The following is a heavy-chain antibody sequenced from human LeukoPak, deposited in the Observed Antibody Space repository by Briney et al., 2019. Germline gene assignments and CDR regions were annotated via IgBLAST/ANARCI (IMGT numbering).Heavy chain of an antibody. J-gene: IGHJ5*02. CDR3: ARGEGGTNDWFDP. CDR2: INPNSGGT. V-gene: IGHV1-2*02. CDR1: GYTFTGYY. Sequence: ASVKVSCKASGYTFTGYYMHWVRQAPGQGLEWMGWINPNSGGTNYAQKFQGRVTMNRDTSISTAYMELSRLRSDDTAVYYCARGEGGTNDWFDPWGQGTLVTVSS. D-gene: IGHD2-15*01.